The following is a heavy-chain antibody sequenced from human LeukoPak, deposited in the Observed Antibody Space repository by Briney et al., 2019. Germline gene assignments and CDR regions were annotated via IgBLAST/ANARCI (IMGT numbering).Heavy chain of an antibody. CDR1: GGTFSSYA. CDR2: IIPILGIA. CDR3: ASGYATRGYFDY. V-gene: IGHV1-69*04. J-gene: IGHJ4*02. Sequence: ASVKVSCKASGGTFSSYAISWVRQAPGQGLEWMGRIIPILGIANYAQKFQGRVTITADKSTSTAYMELSSLRSEDTAVYYCASGYATRGYFDYWGQGTLVTVSS. D-gene: IGHD5-12*01.